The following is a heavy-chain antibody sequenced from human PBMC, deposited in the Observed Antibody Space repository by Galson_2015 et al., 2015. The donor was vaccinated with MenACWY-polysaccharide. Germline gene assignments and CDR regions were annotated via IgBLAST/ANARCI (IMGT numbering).Heavy chain of an antibody. J-gene: IGHJ4*02. CDR3: TTPRYINEQAHY. Sequence: SLRLSCAASGLTFNIAWMYWVRQAPGRGLEWVGRIRDKRFGGTTDYAAPVKGRFTISRDDSKNTIFLQMNSLKTEDTAVYYCTTPRYINEQAHYWGQGTLVTVSS. V-gene: IGHV3-15*01. CDR1: GLTFNIAW. D-gene: IGHD1-14*01. CDR2: IRDKRFGGTT.